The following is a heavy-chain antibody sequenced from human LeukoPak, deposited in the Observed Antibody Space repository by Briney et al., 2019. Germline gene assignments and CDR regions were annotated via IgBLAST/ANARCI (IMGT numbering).Heavy chain of an antibody. V-gene: IGHV3-23*01. D-gene: IGHD5-18*01. CDR1: GFTFSSYA. Sequence: GGSLRLSCAASGFTFSSYAMSWVRQAPGKGLGWVSVISGSGGTTYSADSVKGRFTISRDNAKNSLYLQMNSLRAEDTAVYYCARDISGYSYGPNFDYWGQGTLVTVSS. J-gene: IGHJ4*02. CDR3: ARDISGYSYGPNFDY. CDR2: ISGSGGTT.